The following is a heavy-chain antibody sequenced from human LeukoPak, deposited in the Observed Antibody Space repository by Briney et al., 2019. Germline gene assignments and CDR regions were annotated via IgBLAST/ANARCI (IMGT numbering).Heavy chain of an antibody. CDR1: GFTFSSYW. CDR2: IKYDGTEK. V-gene: IGHV3-7*01. CDR3: AREDITGPFDY. D-gene: IGHD1-14*01. Sequence: GGSLRLSCAASGFTFSSYWMIWVRQAPGKGLEWVAKIKYDGTEKYYVDSVKGRFTISRDNAKNSLYLQMNSLRAEDTAVYYCAREDITGPFDYWGQGTLVTVSS. J-gene: IGHJ4*02.